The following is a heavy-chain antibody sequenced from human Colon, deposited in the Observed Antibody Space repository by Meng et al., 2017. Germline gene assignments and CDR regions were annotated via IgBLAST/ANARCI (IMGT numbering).Heavy chain of an antibody. D-gene: IGHD3-9*01. CDR3: TRYFDAATDC. V-gene: IGHV3-74*01. Sequence: GGSLRLSCAASGFTLSSYWMHWVRQGPGKGLVWVSRINGDGSDTNYAGSVKGRFTITRDNAKNTLFLQMNSMTADDTAVYYCTRYFDAATDCWGQGTLVTVSS. J-gene: IGHJ4*02. CDR2: INGDGSDT. CDR1: GFTLSSYW.